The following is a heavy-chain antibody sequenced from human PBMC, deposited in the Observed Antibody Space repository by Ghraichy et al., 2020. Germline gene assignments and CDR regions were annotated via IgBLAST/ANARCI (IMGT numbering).Heavy chain of an antibody. J-gene: IGHJ5*02. V-gene: IGHV3-23*01. Sequence: GGSLRLSCAASGFTFSSYAMSWVRQAPGKGLEWVSAISGSGGSTYYADSVKGRFTISRDNSKNTLYLQMNSLRAEDTAVYYCAKYGPDCSSTSCYYYYGSGSYPSWGQGTLVTVSS. CDR1: GFTFSSYA. CDR2: ISGSGGST. D-gene: IGHD3-10*01. CDR3: AKYGPDCSSTSCYYYYGSGSYPS.